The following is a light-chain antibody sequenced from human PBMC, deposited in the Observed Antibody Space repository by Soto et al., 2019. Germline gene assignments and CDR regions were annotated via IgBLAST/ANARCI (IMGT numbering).Light chain of an antibody. CDR1: NSNIGSNT. V-gene: IGLV1-44*01. Sequence: QSVLTQPPSASGTPGQRVTISWSGSNSNIGSNTVNWYQQLPGTAPKLLIYYDNLRPSGVPDRISGSKSGTSASLAISGLQSDDEADYYWAAWDDSLNGRVFGTGTKVTVL. J-gene: IGLJ1*01. CDR2: YDN. CDR3: AAWDDSLNGRV.